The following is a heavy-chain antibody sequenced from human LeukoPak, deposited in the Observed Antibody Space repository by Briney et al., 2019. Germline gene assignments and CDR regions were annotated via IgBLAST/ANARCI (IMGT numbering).Heavy chain of an antibody. D-gene: IGHD1-1*01. Sequence: ASVKVSCKASGYTFTAYYMHWVRQAPGQGLEWMGWINPNSGGTNYAQKFQGRVTMTRDTSISTAHMELSRLRSDDTAVYYCARNPSTTGTKDYWGQGTLVTVSS. CDR1: GYTFTAYY. CDR3: ARNPSTTGTKDY. J-gene: IGHJ4*02. V-gene: IGHV1-2*02. CDR2: INPNSGGT.